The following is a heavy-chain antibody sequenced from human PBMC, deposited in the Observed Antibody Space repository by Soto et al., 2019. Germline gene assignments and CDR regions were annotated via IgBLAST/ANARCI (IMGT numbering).Heavy chain of an antibody. Sequence: GESLKISCAASGFTFSSYAMSWVRQAPGKGLEWVSAISGSGGSTYYADSVKGRFTISRDNSKNTLYLQMNSLRAEDTAVYYCAKDLPEQWLGPFVYYYYMDVWGKGTTVTVSS. CDR2: ISGSGGST. D-gene: IGHD6-19*01. CDR3: AKDLPEQWLGPFVYYYYMDV. V-gene: IGHV3-23*01. CDR1: GFTFSSYA. J-gene: IGHJ6*03.